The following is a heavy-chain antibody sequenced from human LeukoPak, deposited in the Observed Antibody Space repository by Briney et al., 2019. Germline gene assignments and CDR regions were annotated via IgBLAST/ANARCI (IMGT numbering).Heavy chain of an antibody. CDR2: ISWNSNTR. V-gene: IGHV3-9*01. J-gene: IGHJ4*02. CDR1: GFMFEDYG. Sequence: QPGGSLRLSCVASGFMFEDYGMHWVRQVPGKGLEWVSGISWNSNTRVYAESVKGRFTISRDNAKHSLDLQMISLRAEDTALYYCVKDAGFWSGLDCWGQGTLVTVSS. CDR3: VKDAGFWSGLDC. D-gene: IGHD3-3*01.